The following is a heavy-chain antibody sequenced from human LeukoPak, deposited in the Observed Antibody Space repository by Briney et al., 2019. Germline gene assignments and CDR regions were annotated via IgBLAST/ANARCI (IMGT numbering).Heavy chain of an antibody. CDR2: IIPIFGTA. CDR3: AITHSRLVVVPAARFDY. V-gene: IGHV1-69*13. Sequence: GASVKVSCKASGGTFSSYAISWVRQAPGQGLEWMGGIIPIFGTANYAQKFQGRVTITADESTSTAYMELSSLRSEDTAVYYCAITHSRLVVVPAARFDYWGQGTLVTVSS. CDR1: GGTFSSYA. J-gene: IGHJ4*02. D-gene: IGHD2-2*01.